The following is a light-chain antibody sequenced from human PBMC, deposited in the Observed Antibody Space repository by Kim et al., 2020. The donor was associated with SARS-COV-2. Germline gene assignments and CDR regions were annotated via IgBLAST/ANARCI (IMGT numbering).Light chain of an antibody. CDR3: QQYNTYTWT. CDR2: AAS. CDR1: QGVANS. J-gene: IGKJ1*01. V-gene: IGKV1-16*01. Sequence: ASVGDRVTITCRARQGVANSLAWFQQKPGEAPKSLIYAASTLQSGVPSRFSGTGSRTYFTLTISSLQPEDSATYYCQQYNTYTWTFGQGTKVDIK.